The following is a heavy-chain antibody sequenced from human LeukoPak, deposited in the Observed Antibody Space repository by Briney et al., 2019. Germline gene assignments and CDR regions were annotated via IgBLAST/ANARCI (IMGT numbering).Heavy chain of an antibody. D-gene: IGHD2-2*01. CDR1: GYTFTSYG. V-gene: IGHV1-18*01. CDR3: ARDRGCSSTSCFKDY. CDR2: ISAYNGNT. J-gene: IGHJ4*02. Sequence: GASVKVSCKASGYTFTSYGISWVRQAPGQGLEWMGWISAYNGNTNYAQKLQGRVTMTTDTSTSTVYMELRSLRSDDTAVYYCARDRGCSSTSCFKDYWGQGTLVTVSS.